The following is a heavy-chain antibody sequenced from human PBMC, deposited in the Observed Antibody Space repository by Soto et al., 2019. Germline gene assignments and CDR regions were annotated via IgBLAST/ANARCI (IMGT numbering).Heavy chain of an antibody. D-gene: IGHD3-10*01. J-gene: IGHJ4*02. CDR1: GDSISSDFNY. V-gene: IGHV4-39*01. CDR3: VRRRQPSAQWF. Sequence: QLQLQESGPGLVKPSETLSLSCTVSGDSISSDFNYWGWFRQPPGKGLEWIGSISYTGSTYYNLSLESRVTISVDTSKNQFHLKLSSVTAADTAVYYCVRRRQPSAQWFGGQGSQVAVSS. CDR2: ISYTGST.